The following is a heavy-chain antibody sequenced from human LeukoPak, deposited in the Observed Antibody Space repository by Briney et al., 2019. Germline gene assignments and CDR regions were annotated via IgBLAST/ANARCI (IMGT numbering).Heavy chain of an antibody. J-gene: IGHJ4*02. V-gene: IGHV3-23*01. Sequence: GGSLTLFCAGSGFTFSSYAMSWVRQAPGQGLEWVSVISDSGDYTSYADSVRGRFTISRDNSRNTLYLQMISLRPEDTAVYYCAKDTSIGKYCTNGVCSPFDYWGQGTLVTVSS. D-gene: IGHD2-8*01. CDR2: ISDSGDYT. CDR3: AKDTSIGKYCTNGVCSPFDY. CDR1: GFTFSSYA.